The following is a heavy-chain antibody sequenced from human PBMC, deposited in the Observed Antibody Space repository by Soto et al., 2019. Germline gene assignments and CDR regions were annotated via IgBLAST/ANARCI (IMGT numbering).Heavy chain of an antibody. D-gene: IGHD6-13*01. Sequence: ASVKVSCKASGYTFTSYGISWVRQAPGQGLEWMGWISAYNGNTNYAQKLQGRVTTTTDTSTSTAYMELRSLRSDDTAVYYCAREGAAAGKGWFDPWGQGTLVTVSS. V-gene: IGHV1-18*04. J-gene: IGHJ5*02. CDR1: GYTFTSYG. CDR2: ISAYNGNT. CDR3: AREGAAAGKGWFDP.